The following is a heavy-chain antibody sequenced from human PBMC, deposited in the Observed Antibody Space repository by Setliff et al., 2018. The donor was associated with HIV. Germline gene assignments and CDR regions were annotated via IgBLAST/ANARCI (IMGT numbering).Heavy chain of an antibody. Sequence: PSETLSLTCTVSGGFISSTSYYWGWIRQPPGKGLEWIGSIYYSGTTYYNPSPESRVTISIDTPTNQFSLRLNSVTAADTAVFYCARLGVRGVEFDSWGQGTLVTVSS. D-gene: IGHD3-10*01. CDR3: ARLGVRGVEFDS. CDR1: GGFISSTSYY. CDR2: IYYSGTT. V-gene: IGHV4-39*01. J-gene: IGHJ4*02.